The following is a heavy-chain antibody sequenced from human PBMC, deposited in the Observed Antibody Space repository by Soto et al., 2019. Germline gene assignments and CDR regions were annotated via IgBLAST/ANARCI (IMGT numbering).Heavy chain of an antibody. V-gene: IGHV4-59*08. Sequence: SETLSLTCTVSGGSISSYYWSWIRQPPGKGLEWIGYIYYSGSTNYNPSLKSRVTISVDTSKNQFSLKLSSVTAADTAVYYCARYQVVVAAIQDYNWFDPWGQGTLVTVSS. CDR2: IYYSGST. J-gene: IGHJ5*02. D-gene: IGHD2-15*01. CDR1: GGSISSYY. CDR3: ARYQVVVAAIQDYNWFDP.